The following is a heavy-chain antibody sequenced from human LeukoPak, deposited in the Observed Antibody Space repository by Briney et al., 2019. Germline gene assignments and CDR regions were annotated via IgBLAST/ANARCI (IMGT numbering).Heavy chain of an antibody. D-gene: IGHD6-19*01. CDR3: ARDRSGDSSGGWHAGY. Sequence: GRSLRLSCTPSAFFFSSNAMGWVSPAPREGLGWVSGISGRGGSTFYAGSVKGPFRMSRDNARNPLYRQMNSLRAEDTAVYYCARDRSGDSSGGWHAGYWGQGTLVTVSS. V-gene: IGHV3-23*01. CDR1: AFFFSSNA. J-gene: IGHJ4*01. CDR2: ISGRGGST.